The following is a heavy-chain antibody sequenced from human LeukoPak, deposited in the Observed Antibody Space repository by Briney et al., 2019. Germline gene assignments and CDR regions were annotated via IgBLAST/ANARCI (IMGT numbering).Heavy chain of an antibody. CDR3: ARSSGWRSNDY. J-gene: IGHJ4*02. CDR2: IKQDGSEK. CDR1: GFTFSSYW. D-gene: IGHD6-19*01. Sequence: GGSLRLSCAASGFTFSSYWMSWVRQAPGKGLEWVTNIKQDGSEKYYVDSVKGRFTISRDNAKNSLYLRMNSLRAEDTAVYYCARSSGWRSNDYWGQGTLVTVSS. V-gene: IGHV3-7*01.